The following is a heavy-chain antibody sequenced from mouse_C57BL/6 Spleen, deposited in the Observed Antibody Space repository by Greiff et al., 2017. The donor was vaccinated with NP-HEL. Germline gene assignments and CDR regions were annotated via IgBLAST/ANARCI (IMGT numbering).Heavy chain of an antibody. CDR2: INYDGSST. CDR3: ARDGTPYWYFDV. D-gene: IGHD4-1*01. CDR1: GFTFSDYY. J-gene: IGHJ1*03. Sequence: EVKLMESEGGLVQPGSSMKLSCTASGFTFSDYYMAWVRQVPEKGLEWVANINYDGSSTYYLDSLKSRFIISRDNAKNILYLQMSSLKSEDTATYYCARDGTPYWYFDVWGTGTTVTVSS. V-gene: IGHV5-16*01.